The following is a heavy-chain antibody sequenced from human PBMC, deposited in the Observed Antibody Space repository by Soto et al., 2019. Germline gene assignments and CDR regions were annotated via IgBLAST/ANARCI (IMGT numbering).Heavy chain of an antibody. CDR2: ISGDAGRT. J-gene: IGHJ4*02. D-gene: IGHD3-22*01. V-gene: IGHV3-23*01. Sequence: EVQLLESGGALVQPGGSPRLSCEASGFTYVKYAMSWVRQAPGKGLEWVSGISGDAGRTFYADSVKGRFTISRDNSKNTVYLQMNSLRVEDTAVYDCVKDTVVVINGGDFDYWGQGTLVTVSS. CDR1: GFTYVKYA. CDR3: VKDTVVVINGGDFDY.